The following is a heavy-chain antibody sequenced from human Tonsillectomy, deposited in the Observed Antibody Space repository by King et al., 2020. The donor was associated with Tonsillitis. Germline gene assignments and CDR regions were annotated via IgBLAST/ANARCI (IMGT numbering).Heavy chain of an antibody. J-gene: IGHJ3*02. CDR1: GYTLTDYY. D-gene: IGHD6-13*01. V-gene: IGHV1-2*02. CDR3: ARDPSRGAATADDAFDI. Sequence: VQLVQSGAEVKKPGASVKVSCKASGYTLTDYYMHWVRQAPGQGLEWMGWINAKSGGTNYAQKLEGRVTMTRDTSISTAYMELSRVRSDDTAVYYCARDPSRGAATADDAFDIWGQGTMVTVS. CDR2: INAKSGGT.